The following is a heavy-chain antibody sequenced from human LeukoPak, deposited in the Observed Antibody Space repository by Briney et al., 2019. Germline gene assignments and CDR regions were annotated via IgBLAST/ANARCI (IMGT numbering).Heavy chain of an antibody. J-gene: IGHJ4*01. CDR2: ISSNNSYI. Sequence: VGSLILSCAASGFPFRSHILNSLRQAPGKGLDCVSSISSNNSYIYYADSVKGRSTISRDNAKNSLHLQMNSLSAEDTPVYYCARDARTVTPLFDSWGPGTLVTVSS. V-gene: IGHV3-21*01. D-gene: IGHD4-17*01. CDR3: ARDARTVTPLFDS. CDR1: GFPFRSHI.